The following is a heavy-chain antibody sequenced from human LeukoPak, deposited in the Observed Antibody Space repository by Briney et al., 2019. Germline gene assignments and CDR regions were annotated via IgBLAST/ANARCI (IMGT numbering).Heavy chain of an antibody. Sequence: GGSLRLSCAASGFTFSNYAMSWVRQAPGKGLEWVSTLSGTGGSTYYADSVKGRFTISRDNSKNTLYLQMNSLGAEDTAVYYCAKEGQWLVEDPFDYWGQGTLVTVSS. D-gene: IGHD6-19*01. CDR3: AKEGQWLVEDPFDY. V-gene: IGHV3-23*01. CDR1: GFTFSNYA. CDR2: LSGTGGST. J-gene: IGHJ4*02.